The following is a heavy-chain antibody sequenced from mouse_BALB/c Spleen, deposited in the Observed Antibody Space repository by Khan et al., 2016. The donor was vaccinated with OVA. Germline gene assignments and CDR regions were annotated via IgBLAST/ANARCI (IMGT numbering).Heavy chain of an antibody. CDR3: ARGGLPFAY. D-gene: IGHD2-13*01. Sequence: QVQLKQSGPGLVQPSQSLSITCTVSGFSLSSYGVHWVRQSPGKGLAWLGVIWSGGSTDFNTAFISRLSISKDNSKSQVFFKMNNLQINDSAIYYCARGGLPFAYWGQGTLVTVSA. J-gene: IGHJ3*01. CDR1: GFSLSSYG. CDR2: IWSGGST. V-gene: IGHV2-2*02.